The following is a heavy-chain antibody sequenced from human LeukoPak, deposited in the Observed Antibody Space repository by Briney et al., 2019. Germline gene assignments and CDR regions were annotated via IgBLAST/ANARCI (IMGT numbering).Heavy chain of an antibody. V-gene: IGHV3-23*01. D-gene: IGHD6-6*01. J-gene: IGHJ4*02. CDR1: GFDFSNHP. CDR3: QLATDC. Sequence: GGSLRLSCAASGFDFSNHPMSWVRQAPGKGLEWLSTISGNGNTYYADSVKGRFTTSRDNSKNTLSVQMNSLTAGDTATYYCQLATDCWGQGTLVTVSS. CDR2: ISGNGNT.